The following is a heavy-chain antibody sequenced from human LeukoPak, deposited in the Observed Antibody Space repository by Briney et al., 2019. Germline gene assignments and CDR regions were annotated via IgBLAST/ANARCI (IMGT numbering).Heavy chain of an antibody. CDR3: ARPSNSGYDF. CDR2: SYPSDSDT. D-gene: IGHD5-12*01. Sequence: GESLKISCKASGYSFSNYWIGWVRQVPGKGLELMGISYPSDSDTRYSLCFQGQVTISADKSIRTASQQWRSLKASDTAMYYCARPSNSGYDFWGQGALVTVSS. CDR1: GYSFSNYW. V-gene: IGHV5-51*01. J-gene: IGHJ4*02.